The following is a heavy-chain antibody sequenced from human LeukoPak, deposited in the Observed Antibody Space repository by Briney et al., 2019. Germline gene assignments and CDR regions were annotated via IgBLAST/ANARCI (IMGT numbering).Heavy chain of an antibody. CDR1: GNSISSTSYY. D-gene: IGHD3-22*01. CDR2: IYHSGST. V-gene: IGHV4-39*07. J-gene: IGHJ4*02. Sequence: PSETLSLTCTVSGNSISSTSYYWGWIRQSPGKGLEWIGSIYHSGSTYYNPSLESRVTISVDASKNHFSLMLTSVTAADTAVYYCATGDISGFYPFDYWGRGTLVTVSS. CDR3: ATGDISGFYPFDY.